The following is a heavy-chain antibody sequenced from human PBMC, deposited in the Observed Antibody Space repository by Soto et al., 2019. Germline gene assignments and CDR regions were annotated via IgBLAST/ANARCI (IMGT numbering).Heavy chain of an antibody. V-gene: IGHV4-30-2*01. CDR3: ARGMTTVTTLDY. CDR2: IYHSGST. D-gene: IGHD4-17*01. J-gene: IGHJ4*02. Sequence: QLQLQESGSGLVKPSQTLSLTCAVSGGSISSGGYSWSWIRQPPGKGLEWIGYIYHSGSTYYNPSLKSRVTISLDRAKKQFSLKLSSVTAAETAVYYCARGMTTVTTLDYWGQGTLVTVSS. CDR1: GGSISSGGYS.